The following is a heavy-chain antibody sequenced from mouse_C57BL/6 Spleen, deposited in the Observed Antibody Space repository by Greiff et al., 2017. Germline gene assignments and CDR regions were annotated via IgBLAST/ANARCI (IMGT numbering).Heavy chain of an antibody. CDR1: GYTFTDYY. D-gene: IGHD1-1*01. Sequence: QVQLQQSGAELVKPGASVKISCKASGYTFTDYYINWVKQRPGQGLEWIGKIGPGSGSTYYNEKFKGKATLTADKSSSTAYMQLSSLTSEDSAVYFCARFTTVVAEDFDYYAMDYWGQGTSVTVSS. J-gene: IGHJ4*01. CDR3: ARFTTVVAEDFDYYAMDY. V-gene: IGHV1-77*01. CDR2: IGPGSGST.